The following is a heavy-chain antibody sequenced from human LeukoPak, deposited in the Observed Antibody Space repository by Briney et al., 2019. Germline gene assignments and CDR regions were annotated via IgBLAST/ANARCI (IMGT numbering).Heavy chain of an antibody. J-gene: IGHJ6*02. Sequence: SETLSLTCTVSGGSVSSGSYYWSWIRQPPGKGLEWIGYIYYSGSTNYNPSLKSRVTISVDTSKNQFSLRLSSVTAADTAVYYCARSGCSGGSCLYYYYYGMDVWGQGTTVTVSS. CDR3: ARSGCSGGSCLYYYYYGMDV. V-gene: IGHV4-61*01. D-gene: IGHD2-15*01. CDR2: IYYSGST. CDR1: GGSVSSGSYY.